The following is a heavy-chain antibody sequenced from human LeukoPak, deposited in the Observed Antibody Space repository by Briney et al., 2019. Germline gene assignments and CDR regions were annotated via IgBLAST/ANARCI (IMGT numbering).Heavy chain of an antibody. V-gene: IGHV4-39*07. J-gene: IGHJ4*02. CDR1: GGSISSSSYY. D-gene: IGHD3-22*01. CDR2: IYYSGST. CDR3: ARVPSPENYYDSSGSLDY. Sequence: SETLSLTCTVPGGSISSSSYYWGWIRQPPGKGLEWIGSIYYSGSTYYNPSLKSRVTISVDTSKNQFSLKLSSVTAADTAVYYCARVPSPENYYDSSGSLDYWGQGTLVTVSS.